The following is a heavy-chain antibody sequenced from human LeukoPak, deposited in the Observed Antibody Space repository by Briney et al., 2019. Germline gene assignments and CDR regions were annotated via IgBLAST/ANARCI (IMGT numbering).Heavy chain of an antibody. CDR1: GFTFSSYE. V-gene: IGHV3-48*03. J-gene: IGHJ6*03. CDR3: ARSAGGAARPYYMDV. D-gene: IGHD6-6*01. CDR2: ISSSGSTI. Sequence: GGSLRLSCAASGFTFSSYEMNWVRQAPGKGLEWVSYISSSGSTIYYADSVKGRFTISRDNAKNSLYLQMNSLRAEDTAVYYCARSAGGAARPYYMDVWGKGTTVTVSS.